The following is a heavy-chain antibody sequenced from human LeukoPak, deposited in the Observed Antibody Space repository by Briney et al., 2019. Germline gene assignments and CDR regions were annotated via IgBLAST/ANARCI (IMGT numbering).Heavy chain of an antibody. CDR1: GFTFSGSA. V-gene: IGHV3-73*01. J-gene: IGHJ4*02. Sequence: GGSLRLSCAASGFTFSGSAMHWVRQASGKGLEWVGRIRIKANSYATVYSASVKGRFTISRDDSKNTAYLQMNSLRAEDTAVYYCARDALLWFGEGPYYFDYWGQGTLVTVSS. CDR3: ARDALLWFGEGPYYFDY. D-gene: IGHD3-10*01. CDR2: IRIKANSYAT.